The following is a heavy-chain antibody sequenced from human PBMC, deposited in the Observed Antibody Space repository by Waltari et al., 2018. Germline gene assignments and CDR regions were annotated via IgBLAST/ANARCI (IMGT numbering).Heavy chain of an antibody. J-gene: IGHJ6*03. V-gene: IGHV4-38-2*01. D-gene: IGHD6-19*01. CDR2: IYHSGST. CDR3: ARGGGWDNYYYYMDV. CDR1: GYSISSGYY. Sequence: QVQLQESGPGLVKPSETLSLTCAVSGYSISSGYYWGWIRQPPGKGLEWIGSIYHSGSTDYTPYLKSRVTISVDTSKNQFSLKRSSVTAADTAVYYCARGGGWDNYYYYMDVWGKGTTVTVSS.